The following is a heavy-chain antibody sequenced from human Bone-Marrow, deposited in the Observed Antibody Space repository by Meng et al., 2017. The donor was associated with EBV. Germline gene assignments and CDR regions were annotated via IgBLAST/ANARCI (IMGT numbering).Heavy chain of an antibody. V-gene: IGHV4-4*02. CDR1: GGSISSSNV. Sequence: QVLAQHGVSGRLKPSGPLSPTCAVSGGSISSSNVWSWVRQPPGKGLEWIGEIYHSGSTNYNPSLKSRVTISVDKSKNQFSLKLSSVTAADTAVYYCASLPDYGGNSGDYWGQGTLVTVSS. J-gene: IGHJ4*02. CDR2: IYHSGST. D-gene: IGHD4-23*01. CDR3: ASLPDYGGNSGDY.